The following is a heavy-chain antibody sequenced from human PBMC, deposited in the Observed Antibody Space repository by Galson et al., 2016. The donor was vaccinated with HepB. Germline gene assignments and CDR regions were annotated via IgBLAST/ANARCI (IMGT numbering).Heavy chain of an antibody. D-gene: IGHD6-13*01. V-gene: IGHV1-3*01. CDR3: ARAPGPSAAPR. Sequence: SVKVSCKASGYTFTNYAIHWVRQAPGQRLEWMGWINAVDTKYSQSFQGRVTITMDTSASTAYMELSSLTSEDTAVYHCARAPGPSAAPRWGQGTLVTVSS. CDR1: GYTFTNYA. CDR2: INAVDT. J-gene: IGHJ4*02.